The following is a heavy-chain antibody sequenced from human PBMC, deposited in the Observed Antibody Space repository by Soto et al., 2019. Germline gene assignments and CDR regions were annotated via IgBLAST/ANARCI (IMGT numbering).Heavy chain of an antibody. D-gene: IGHD5-18*01. CDR1: GGSINSYY. Sequence: NPSETLSLTCTVSGGSINSYYWNWIRQPPGKGLEWFGYIFHTGASDYNPSLKSRITLSVDTSKNQFSLKLSSVTAADTAVYYCAKWDTTMNAFDVWGQGTLVTVSS. J-gene: IGHJ3*01. CDR2: IFHTGAS. V-gene: IGHV4-59*01. CDR3: AKWDTTMNAFDV.